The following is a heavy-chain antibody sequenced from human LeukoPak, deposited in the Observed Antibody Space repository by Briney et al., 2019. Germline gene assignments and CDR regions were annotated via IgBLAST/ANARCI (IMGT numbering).Heavy chain of an antibody. D-gene: IGHD2-2*01. CDR1: GGSMSSYY. CDR2: IYYRGST. CDR3: ARHVGGGSSTGFDF. Sequence: PSETLSLTCTVSGGSMSSYYWSWIRQPPGKGLEWIAYIYYRGSTSYNPSLKSRVTILVDTSNNQFSLKLSSVTAADTAVYYCARHVGGGSSTGFDFWGQGTLVTVSS. J-gene: IGHJ4*02. V-gene: IGHV4-59*08.